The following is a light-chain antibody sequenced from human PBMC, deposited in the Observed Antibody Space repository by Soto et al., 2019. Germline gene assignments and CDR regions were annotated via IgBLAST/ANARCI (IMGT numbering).Light chain of an antibody. J-gene: IGKJ1*01. CDR1: QSVNNDY. CDR3: QQFGWSSRT. CDR2: GAS. V-gene: IGKV3-20*01. Sequence: EIVLTQSPGTLSLSPGERATLSCRASQSVNNDYLAWYQQKPGQAPRLLIYGASSRATGIPDRFSGSGSGTDCTLTISTLEPEDFAVYYCQQFGWSSRTFGQGTKVEIK.